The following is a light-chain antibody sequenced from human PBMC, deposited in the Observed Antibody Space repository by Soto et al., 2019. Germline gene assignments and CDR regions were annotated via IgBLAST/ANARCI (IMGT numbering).Light chain of an antibody. CDR3: QQYNNWPPRYT. J-gene: IGKJ2*01. Sequence: EIVMTQSPATLSVSPGERATLSCRASQSVSSNLAWYQQKAGQAPRLLIYGASTRATGIPARFSGSGSGTEFTLTISSLQSEDFAVYYCQQYNNWPPRYTFGQGTKLEIK. CDR2: GAS. CDR1: QSVSSN. V-gene: IGKV3-15*01.